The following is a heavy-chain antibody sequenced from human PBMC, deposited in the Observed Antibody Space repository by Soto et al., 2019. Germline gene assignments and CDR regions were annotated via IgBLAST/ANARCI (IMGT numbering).Heavy chain of an antibody. V-gene: IGHV3-23*01. CDR2: ISANGGRT. D-gene: IGHD4-17*01. CDR3: AKHAEDYGDSRVDY. Sequence: GGSLRLSCAASRFTFSSYAMSWVRQAPGKRLEWFSGISANGGRTYYADSVKGRFTMSRDNSKNTLSLQANGLRAEDTAVYYCAKHAEDYGDSRVDYWGQGTLVTVSS. J-gene: IGHJ4*02. CDR1: RFTFSSYA.